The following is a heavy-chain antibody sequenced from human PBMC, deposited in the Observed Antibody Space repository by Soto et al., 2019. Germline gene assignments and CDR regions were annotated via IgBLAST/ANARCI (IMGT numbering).Heavy chain of an antibody. V-gene: IGHV1-46*01. Sequence: QVQLVQSGAEVKKPGASVKISCKASGYTFTSYYMHWVRQAPGQGLEWMGIINPSGGSTNYAQKLQGRVAMTRDTSTSTVYMELNSLRSEDTAVYYCARAPYPACSNAVGYPLDYWGQGTMVTVSS. D-gene: IGHD2-8*01. CDR3: ARAPYPACSNAVGYPLDY. J-gene: IGHJ4*02. CDR2: INPSGGST. CDR1: GYTFTSYY.